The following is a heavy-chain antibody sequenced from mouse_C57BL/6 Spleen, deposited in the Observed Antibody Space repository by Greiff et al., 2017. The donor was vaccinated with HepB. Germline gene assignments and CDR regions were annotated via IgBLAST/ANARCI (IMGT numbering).Heavy chain of an antibody. Sequence: VQLQQSGAELVRPGASVKLSCKASGYTFTDYYINWVKQRPGQGLEWIARIYPGSGNTYYNEKFKGKATLTAEKSSSTAYIHLISLTSEDSDVYFCARSPDITTVVATDYWGQGTTLTVSS. CDR3: ARSPDITTVVATDY. D-gene: IGHD1-1*01. CDR2: IYPGSGNT. J-gene: IGHJ2*01. CDR1: GYTFTDYY. V-gene: IGHV1-76*01.